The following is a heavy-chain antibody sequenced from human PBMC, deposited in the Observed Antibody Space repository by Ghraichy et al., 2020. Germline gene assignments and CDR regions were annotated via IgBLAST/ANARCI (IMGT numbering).Heavy chain of an antibody. CDR1: GYTFTSYG. CDR2: ISAYNGNT. Sequence: ASVKVSCKASGYTFTSYGISWVRQAPGQGLEWMGWISAYNGNTNYAQKLQGRVTMTTDTSTSTAYMELRSLRSDDTAVYYCARSEHIVVVTAGYDYWGQGTLVTVSS. V-gene: IGHV1-18*04. CDR3: ARSEHIVVVTAGYDY. D-gene: IGHD2-21*02. J-gene: IGHJ4*02.